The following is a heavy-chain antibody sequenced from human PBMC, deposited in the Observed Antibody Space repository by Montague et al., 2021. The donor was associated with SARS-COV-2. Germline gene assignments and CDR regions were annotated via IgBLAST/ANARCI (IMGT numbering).Heavy chain of an antibody. Sequence: CAISGDSVWSNTAAWNWIRQPPSGGLEWLGRTNYRSKWTSDYATSVEGRISIDPDTSKNQFFLHLRSVTLEDTGVYYCVRDTGSAQAGFDAWGQGTLVTVSS. D-gene: IGHD4-17*01. CDR2: TNYRSKWTS. J-gene: IGHJ4*02. CDR1: GDSVWSNTAA. CDR3: VRDTGSAQAGFDA. V-gene: IGHV6-1*01.